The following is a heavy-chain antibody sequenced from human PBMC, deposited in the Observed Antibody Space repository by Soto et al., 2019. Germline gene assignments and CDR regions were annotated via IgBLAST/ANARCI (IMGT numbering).Heavy chain of an antibody. CDR1: GYSFTSYW. Sequence: GESLKISCKGSGYSFTSYWIGWVRQMPGKGLEWMGIIYPGDSDTRYSPSFQGQVTISADKSISTAYLQWSSLKASDTAMHYCARCGATVYTSRPYGMDVWGQGTTVTVPS. J-gene: IGHJ6*02. D-gene: IGHD4-4*01. CDR3: ARCGATVYTSRPYGMDV. V-gene: IGHV5-51*01. CDR2: IYPGDSDT.